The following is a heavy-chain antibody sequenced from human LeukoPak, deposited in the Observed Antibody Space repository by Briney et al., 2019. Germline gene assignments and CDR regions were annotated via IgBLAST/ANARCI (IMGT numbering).Heavy chain of an antibody. D-gene: IGHD2-15*01. CDR2: ISGYNGNT. CDR3: ARARNLVFSCSGGSCYPDY. Sequence: ASVKVSCKASGYTFTNYGISWVRQAPGQGLEWMGWISGYNGNTNYAQKFQDRVTMTTDTSTRTVYMELRSLRSDDTAVYYCARARNLVFSCSGGSCYPDYWGQGTLVTVSS. CDR1: GYTFTNYG. J-gene: IGHJ4*02. V-gene: IGHV1-18*01.